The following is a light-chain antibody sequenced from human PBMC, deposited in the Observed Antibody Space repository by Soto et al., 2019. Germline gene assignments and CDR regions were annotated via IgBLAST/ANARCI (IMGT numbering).Light chain of an antibody. CDR3: QQYLTYSSLT. J-gene: IGKJ4*01. Sequence: DIQMTQSPSTLSASVGDRVTMTCRASQSISTWLAWYQQKIGKAPKLLIYDASTLESGVPSRFSGSGSGTEFTLTISSLQPDDFATYYCQQYLTYSSLTFGGGTKVDI. CDR1: QSISTW. CDR2: DAS. V-gene: IGKV1-5*01.